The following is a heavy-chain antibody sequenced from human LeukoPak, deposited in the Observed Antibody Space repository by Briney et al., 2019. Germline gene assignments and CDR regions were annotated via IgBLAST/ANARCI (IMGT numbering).Heavy chain of an antibody. D-gene: IGHD3-3*01. CDR3: ARGTTIFGVVIYDY. V-gene: IGHV1-2*02. J-gene: IGHJ4*02. CDR1: GYTFTGYY. CDR2: INPNSGGT. Sequence: ASVKVSCKASGYTFTGYYMPWVRQAPGQGLEWMGWINPNSGGTNYAQKFQGRVTMTRDTSISTAYMELSRLRSDDTAVYYCARGTTIFGVVIYDYWGQGTLVTVSS.